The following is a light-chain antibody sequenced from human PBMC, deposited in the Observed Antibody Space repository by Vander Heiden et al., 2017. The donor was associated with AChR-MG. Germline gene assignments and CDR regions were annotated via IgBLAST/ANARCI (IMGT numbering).Light chain of an antibody. CDR3: QQNKNWPPGT. Sequence: ETVMTQSPATLSVSPGERATLSCRASQSVSSNLAWYQQKPGQAPRLLIYGASTRATGIPASFSGSGYGTEFTLTISSRQSEDFAVYYCQQNKNWPPGTFGQGTKVEIK. CDR1: QSVSSN. V-gene: IGKV3-15*01. J-gene: IGKJ1*01. CDR2: GAS.